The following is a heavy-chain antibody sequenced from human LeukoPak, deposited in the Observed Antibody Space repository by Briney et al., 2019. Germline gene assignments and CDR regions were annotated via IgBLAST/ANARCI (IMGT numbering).Heavy chain of an antibody. CDR2: ISGSGGST. D-gene: IGHD2-2*02. CDR3: AKSDCSSTSCYIVDY. CDR1: GSTFSSYA. V-gene: IGHV3-23*01. Sequence: PGGSLRLSCAASGSTFSSYAMSGVRQAPGKGREWGAAISGSGGSTYYADSVKGRFTISRDNSKNTLYLQMNSLRAEDTAVYYCAKSDCSSTSCYIVDYWGQGTLVTVSS. J-gene: IGHJ4*02.